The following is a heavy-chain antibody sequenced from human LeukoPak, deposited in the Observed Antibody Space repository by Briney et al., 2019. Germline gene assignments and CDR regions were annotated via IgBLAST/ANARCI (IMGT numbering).Heavy chain of an antibody. Sequence: GGSLRLSCAASGFTVNSNYMSWVRQAPGKGLEWVSSISSSSSYIYYADSVKGRFTISRDNAKNSLYLQMNSLRAEDTAVYYCARGYSSSARLGDYWGQGTLVTVSS. CDR1: GFTVNSNY. V-gene: IGHV3-21*01. CDR3: ARGYSSSARLGDY. D-gene: IGHD6-6*01. J-gene: IGHJ4*02. CDR2: ISSSSSYI.